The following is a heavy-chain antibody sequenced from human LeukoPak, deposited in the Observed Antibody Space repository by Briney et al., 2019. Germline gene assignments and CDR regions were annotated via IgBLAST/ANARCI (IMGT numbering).Heavy chain of an antibody. CDR3: AKAFGTMVRGFPDAFDI. V-gene: IGHV3-9*03. CDR1: GFTFDDYA. CDR2: ISWNSGSI. Sequence: PGGTLRLSCAASGFTFDDYAMHWVRQAPGKGLEWVSGISWNSGSIGYADSVKGLFTISRDNAKNSLYLQMNSLRAEDMALYYCAKAFGTMVRGFPDAFDIWGQGTMVTVSS. D-gene: IGHD3-10*01. J-gene: IGHJ3*02.